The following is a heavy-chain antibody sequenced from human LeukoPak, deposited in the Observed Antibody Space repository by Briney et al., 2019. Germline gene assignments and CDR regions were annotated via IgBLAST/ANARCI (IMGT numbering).Heavy chain of an antibody. J-gene: IGHJ4*02. D-gene: IGHD3-10*01. V-gene: IGHV3-30*04. Sequence: TGGSLRLSCAASGFTFSSYSMHWVRQAPGKRLEWVAVISYDGRNKYYADSVKGRFTISRDNSKNTLYLQANSLRPEDTAVYYCAREATYYFGPASYYHGVWGQGTLVTVSS. CDR3: AREATYYFGPASYYHGV. CDR2: ISYDGRNK. CDR1: GFTFSSYS.